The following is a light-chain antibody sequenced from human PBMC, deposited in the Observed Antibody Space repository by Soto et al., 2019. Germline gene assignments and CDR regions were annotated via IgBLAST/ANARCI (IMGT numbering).Light chain of an antibody. V-gene: IGKV4-1*01. CDR2: WAS. CDR3: QQYYSAPYT. J-gene: IGKJ2*01. Sequence: DIVMTQSPDSLAVSLGERATINCKSSRSVLHSSNNQNYLAWYQQKPRQSPKLLIYWASTREAVVPDRFSGSGSGTDFTLTINDLQAEDVAVYYCQQYYSAPYTFGQGSQVEIK. CDR1: RSVLHSSNNQNY.